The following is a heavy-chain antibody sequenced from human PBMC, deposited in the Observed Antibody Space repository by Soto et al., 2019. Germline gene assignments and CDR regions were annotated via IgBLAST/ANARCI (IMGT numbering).Heavy chain of an antibody. CDR2: VSGSGLYT. J-gene: IGHJ4*02. D-gene: IGHD6-13*01. CDR1: GFTFDTYG. V-gene: IGHV3-23*01. CDR3: AKDLIAPTGTPSYYFDS. Sequence: EVQLLESGGGLVQPGGSLRLSCVASGFTFDTYGISWGRQAPGKGLEWVSTVSGSGLYTYYTDSVKGRFTISKDNPRNTLYLQMNSLRLEHTAVYFCAKDLIAPTGTPSYYFDSWGQGTLVTVSS.